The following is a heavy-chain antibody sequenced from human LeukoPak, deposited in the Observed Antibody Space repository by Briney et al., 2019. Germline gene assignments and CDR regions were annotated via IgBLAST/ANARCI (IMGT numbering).Heavy chain of an antibody. CDR1: GYTFTDYY. V-gene: IGHV1-2*02. J-gene: IGHJ1*01. CDR2: INPNTGDT. Sequence: ASVKVSCKASGYTFTDYYMHWVRQAPGQGLEWMAWINPNTGDTNYSQKFQGRVTMTRDTSISTAYMELSRLKSDDTAVYYCARGFYDASDFEYLQHWGQGTLVTVSS. D-gene: IGHD3-22*01. CDR3: ARGFYDASDFEYLQH.